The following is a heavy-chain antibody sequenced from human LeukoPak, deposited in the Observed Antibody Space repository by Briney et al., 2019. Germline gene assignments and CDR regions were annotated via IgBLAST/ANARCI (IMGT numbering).Heavy chain of an antibody. Sequence: SETLSLTCTVSGGSISIYYWSWIRQPAGKGLEWIGRIYTSGSTNYNPSLKSRVTMSVDTSKNQFSLKLSSVTAADTAVYYCGRDRLCGGDCYSRGYGMDVWGQGTTVTVSS. J-gene: IGHJ6*02. CDR1: GGSISIYY. D-gene: IGHD2-21*02. V-gene: IGHV4-4*07. CDR3: GRDRLCGGDCYSRGYGMDV. CDR2: IYTSGST.